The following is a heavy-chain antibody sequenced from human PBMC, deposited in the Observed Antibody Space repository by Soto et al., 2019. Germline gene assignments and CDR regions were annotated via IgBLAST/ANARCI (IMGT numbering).Heavy chain of an antibody. Sequence: GESLKISCTGSGYSFTSYWIGWVRQMPGKGLEWMGIIHPSDSNTKYSPSFQGQVTISADKSTSTAYLQWRSLKASDTAMYYCARSQYSSSSIDYWGQGTLGTVS. D-gene: IGHD6-6*01. V-gene: IGHV5-51*01. CDR1: GYSFTSYW. J-gene: IGHJ4*02. CDR3: ARSQYSSSSIDY. CDR2: IHPSDSNT.